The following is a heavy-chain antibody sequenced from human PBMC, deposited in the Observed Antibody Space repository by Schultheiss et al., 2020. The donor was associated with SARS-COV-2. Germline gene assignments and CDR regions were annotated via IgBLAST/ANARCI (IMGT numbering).Heavy chain of an antibody. Sequence: SQTLSLTCTVSGGSISSYYWSWIRQPPGKGLEWIGRIYTSGSTNYNPSLKSLVTISVDTSKNQFSLKLSSVTAADTAVYYCARGQGGNQSYYFDYWGQGTLVTVSS. CDR1: GGSISSYY. CDR3: ARGQGGNQSYYFDY. D-gene: IGHD4-23*01. V-gene: IGHV4-4*07. CDR2: IYTSGST. J-gene: IGHJ4*02.